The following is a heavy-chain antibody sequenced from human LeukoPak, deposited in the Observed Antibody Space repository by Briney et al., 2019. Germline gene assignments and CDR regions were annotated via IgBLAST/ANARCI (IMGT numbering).Heavy chain of an antibody. CDR2: IYYSGST. V-gene: IGHV4-39*07. Sequence: PSETLSLTCTVSGGSISSSSYYWGWIRQPPGKGLEWIGSIYYSGSTYYNPSLKSRVTISVDTSKNQFSLKLSSVTAADTAVYYCARAEYYDSSGYEDWGQGTLVAVSS. J-gene: IGHJ4*02. CDR3: ARAEYYDSSGYED. CDR1: GGSISSSSYY. D-gene: IGHD3-22*01.